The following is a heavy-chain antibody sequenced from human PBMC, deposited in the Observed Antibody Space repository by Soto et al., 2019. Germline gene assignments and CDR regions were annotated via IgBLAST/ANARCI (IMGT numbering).Heavy chain of an antibody. CDR1: GDTFRSYA. V-gene: IGHV1-69*01. CDR3: AKSLCHTTACHHPSYDYYAMDV. J-gene: IGHJ6*01. CDR2: IIPFLRTP. D-gene: IGHD1-1*01. Sequence: QVQLVQSGPEVKKPGSSVKVSCESSGDTFRSYAMSWVRQAPGQGLEWMGGIIPFLRTPNYSQKFQGRVTITADESTRNTYMELRGLSSQDTAIYFCAKSLCHTTACHHPSYDYYAMDVWGPGTTVTVSS.